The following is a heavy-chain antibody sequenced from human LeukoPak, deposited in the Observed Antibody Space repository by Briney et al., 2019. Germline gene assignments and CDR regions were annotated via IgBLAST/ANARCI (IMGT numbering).Heavy chain of an antibody. CDR2: IYYTGST. J-gene: IGHJ5*02. CDR1: GGSIISNSYY. D-gene: IGHD6-13*01. CDR3: ARPYSSSWYYRRENWFDP. V-gene: IGHV4-39*01. Sequence: SETLSLTCTVSGGSIISNSYYWGWLRQPPGKGLEWIGSIYYTGSTYYNPSLKSRVTISVDTSKNQFSLKLRSVTAADTAVYYCARPYSSSWYYRRENWFDPWGQGTLVTVSS.